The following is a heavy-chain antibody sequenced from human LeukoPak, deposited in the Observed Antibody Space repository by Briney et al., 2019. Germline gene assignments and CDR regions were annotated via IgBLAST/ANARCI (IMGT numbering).Heavy chain of an antibody. J-gene: IGHJ3*02. Sequence: GGSLRLSCAASGFTFSSYGMHWVRQAPGKGLEWVAFIRYDGSNKYYADSVKGRFTISRDNSKNTLYLQMNSLRAEDTAVYYCARVGRDGYNFWPNAFDIWGQGTMVTVSS. CDR1: GFTFSSYG. D-gene: IGHD5-24*01. CDR2: IRYDGSNK. V-gene: IGHV3-30*02. CDR3: ARVGRDGYNFWPNAFDI.